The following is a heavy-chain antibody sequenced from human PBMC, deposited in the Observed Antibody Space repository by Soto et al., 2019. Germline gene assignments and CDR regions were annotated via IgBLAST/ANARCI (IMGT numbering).Heavy chain of an antibody. CDR3: ASNSAAGTFFSYYYGTDV. Sequence: PGGSLRLSCAASGFTFSSYAMSWVRQAPGKGLEWVSAISGSGGSTYYADSVKGRFTISRDNSKNTLYLQMNSLRAEDTAVYYCASNSAAGTFFSYYYGTDVWGQATTVTDSS. J-gene: IGHJ6*02. CDR1: GFTFSSYA. V-gene: IGHV3-23*01. CDR2: ISGSGGST. D-gene: IGHD6-13*01.